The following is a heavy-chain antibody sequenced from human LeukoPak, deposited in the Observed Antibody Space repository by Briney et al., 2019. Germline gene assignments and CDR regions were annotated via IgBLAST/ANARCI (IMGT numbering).Heavy chain of an antibody. CDR1: GYTFTSYD. CDR3: ARGQGSSGYYYSLDY. Sequence: GASVKVSCKASGYTFTSYDINWVRQATGQGLEWMGWMNPNRGNTVYAHKFQVRVTMTRKPSIRTAYMEMSSLRSEDKAVYYCARGQGSSGYYYSLDYWGQGTLVTVSS. J-gene: IGHJ4*02. V-gene: IGHV1-8*01. D-gene: IGHD3-22*01. CDR2: MNPNRGNT.